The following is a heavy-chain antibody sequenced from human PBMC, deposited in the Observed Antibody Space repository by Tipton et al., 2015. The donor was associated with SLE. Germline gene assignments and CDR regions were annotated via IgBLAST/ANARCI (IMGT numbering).Heavy chain of an antibody. CDR2: IYTSGST. CDR1: GGSISSYY. CDR3: ARGDYVWGSYRLDY. V-gene: IGHV4-4*07. Sequence: TLSLTCTVSGGSISSYYWSWIRQPAGKGLEWIGRIYTSGSTNYNPSLKSRVTMSVDTSKNQFSLKLSSVTAADTAVYYCARGDYVWGSYRLDYWGREPWSPSPQ. D-gene: IGHD3-16*02. J-gene: IGHJ4*02.